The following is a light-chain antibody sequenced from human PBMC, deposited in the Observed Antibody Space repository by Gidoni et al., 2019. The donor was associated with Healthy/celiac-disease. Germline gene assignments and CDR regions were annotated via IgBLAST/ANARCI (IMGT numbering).Light chain of an antibody. Sequence: SSELTQDPAVSVALGQTVRITCQGDSLRSYYASWYQQKPGQAPVLVIYGKNNRPSGIPDRFSGSSSGNTASLTITWAQAEDGADYYCNSRDSSGNHVVFGGGTKLTVL. J-gene: IGLJ2*01. V-gene: IGLV3-19*01. CDR3: NSRDSSGNHVV. CDR2: GKN. CDR1: SLRSYY.